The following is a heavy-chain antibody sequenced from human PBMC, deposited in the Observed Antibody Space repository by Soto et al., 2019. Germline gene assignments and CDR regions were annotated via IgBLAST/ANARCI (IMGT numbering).Heavy chain of an antibody. CDR3: ASGGRSSSWYGGRFDH. D-gene: IGHD6-13*01. CDR2: INSVGSST. J-gene: IGHJ4*02. V-gene: IGHV3-74*01. CDR1: GFTFSTYW. Sequence: GGSLRLSCAPSGFTFSTYWWPWVRQPPGRGLGWVSRINSVGSSTSNAESVKARFTISRDNAKNTLYVQMNSLRAEDTAVYYCASGGRSSSWYGGRFDHWGQGTLVTVSS.